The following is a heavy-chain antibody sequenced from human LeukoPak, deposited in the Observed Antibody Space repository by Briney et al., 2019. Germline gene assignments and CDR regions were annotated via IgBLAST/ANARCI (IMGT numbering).Heavy chain of an antibody. Sequence: SVKVSCKASGGTFSSYAISWVRQAPGQGLEWMGGIIPIFGTANYAQKFQGRVTITTDESTSTAYMELSSLRSEDTAVYYCARGRVVVPAAIAVSDYWGQGTLVTVSS. CDR3: ARGRVVVPAAIAVSDY. CDR2: IIPIFGTA. J-gene: IGHJ4*02. V-gene: IGHV1-69*05. D-gene: IGHD2-2*02. CDR1: GGTFSSYA.